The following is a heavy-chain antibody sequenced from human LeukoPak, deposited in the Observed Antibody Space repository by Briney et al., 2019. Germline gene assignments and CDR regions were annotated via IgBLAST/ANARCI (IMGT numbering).Heavy chain of an antibody. Sequence: GGSLRLSCAASGFTFRRSAISWVRQAPGKGLEWLSTISGGGDSTYYADSVKGRFAISGDSSKSTPYLQMNSLRTDDTAVYYCAKANPTARGVNFDYWGQGTLVTVSS. CDR3: AKANPTARGVNFDY. V-gene: IGHV3-23*01. CDR1: GFTFRRSA. D-gene: IGHD3-10*01. J-gene: IGHJ4*02. CDR2: ISGGGDST.